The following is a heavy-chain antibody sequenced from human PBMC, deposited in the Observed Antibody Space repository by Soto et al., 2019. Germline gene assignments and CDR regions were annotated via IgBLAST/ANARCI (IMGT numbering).Heavy chain of an antibody. J-gene: IGHJ6*03. CDR3: ARDGTAWRLWFTRPAYYMDV. CDR2: INAGNGNT. Sequence: ASVKVSCKASGYTFTSYAMHWVRQAPGQRLEWMGWINAGNGNTKYSQKFQGRVTITRDTSASTAYMELSSPRSEDTAVYYCARDGTAWRLWFTRPAYYMDVWGKGTTVTVSS. V-gene: IGHV1-3*01. D-gene: IGHD3-10*01. CDR1: GYTFTSYA.